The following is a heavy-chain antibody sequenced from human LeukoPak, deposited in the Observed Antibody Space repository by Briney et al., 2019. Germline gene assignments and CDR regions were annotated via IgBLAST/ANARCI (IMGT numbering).Heavy chain of an antibody. CDR3: AKDSGGYTYVFDY. D-gene: IGHD5-18*01. CDR1: GFTFSSHG. CDR2: ISYDGSNK. V-gene: IGHV3-30*18. Sequence: PGRSLRLSCAASGFTFSSHGMHWVRQAPGKGLEWVAVISYDGSNKYYADSVKGRVTISRDNSKNTLYLQMNSLRAEDTAVYYCAKDSGGYTYVFDYWGQGTLVTVSS. J-gene: IGHJ4*02.